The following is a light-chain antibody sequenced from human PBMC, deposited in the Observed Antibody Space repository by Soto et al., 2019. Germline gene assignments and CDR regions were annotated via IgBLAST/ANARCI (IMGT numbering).Light chain of an antibody. CDR1: QTIRKS. J-gene: IGKJ1*01. CDR2: GAS. CDR3: QQSYSTPWT. V-gene: IGKV1-39*01. Sequence: DIQMTQSPSSLSASIGDRVTITCRASQTIRKSLNWYQQKAETAPKLLIFGASSLQSGVPSRFSASGSGTEFTLTINSLQPEDFATNHCQQSYSTPWTFGQGTKVDIK.